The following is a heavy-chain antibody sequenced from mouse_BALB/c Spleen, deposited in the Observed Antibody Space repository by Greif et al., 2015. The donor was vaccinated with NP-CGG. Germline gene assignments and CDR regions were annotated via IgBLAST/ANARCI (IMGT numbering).Heavy chain of an antibody. V-gene: IGHV5-6*01. Sequence: EVKLMESGGDLVKPGGSLKLSCAASGFTFSSYGMSWVRQTPDKRLEWVATISSGGSYTYYPDSVKGRFTISRDNAKNTLYLQMSSLKSEDTAMYYCARHRASMDYWGQGTSVTVSS. D-gene: IGHD3-3*01. CDR2: ISSGGSYT. CDR3: ARHRASMDY. CDR1: GFTFSSYG. J-gene: IGHJ4*01.